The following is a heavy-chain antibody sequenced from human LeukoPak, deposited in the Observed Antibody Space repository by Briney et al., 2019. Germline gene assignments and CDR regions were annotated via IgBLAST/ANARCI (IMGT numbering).Heavy chain of an antibody. CDR2: ISYDGSNK. CDR3: AKAYQYYDYDWGSYRYFLDY. J-gene: IGHJ4*02. Sequence: GGSLRLACAASGFTFSSYGMHWVRQAPGKGLEWVAVISYDGSNKYYADSVKGRFTISRDNSKNTLYLQMNSLRAEDTAVYYCAKAYQYYDYDWGSYRYFLDYWGQGTLVTVSS. CDR1: GFTFSSYG. V-gene: IGHV3-30*18. D-gene: IGHD3-16*02.